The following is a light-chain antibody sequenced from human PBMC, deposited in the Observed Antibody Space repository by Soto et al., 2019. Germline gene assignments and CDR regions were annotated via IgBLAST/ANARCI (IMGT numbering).Light chain of an antibody. V-gene: IGKV3D-20*02. CDR2: DAS. J-gene: IGKJ1*01. CDR1: QSVGSTY. Sequence: EIVLTQSPGTLSLSPGERATLSCRASQSVGSTYLAWYQQKPGQAPRLLIYDASSRATGIPDRFSGSGSGTDFTLTISRLEPEDFAVYYCLQRRNSWTFGQGTKVDIK. CDR3: LQRRNSWT.